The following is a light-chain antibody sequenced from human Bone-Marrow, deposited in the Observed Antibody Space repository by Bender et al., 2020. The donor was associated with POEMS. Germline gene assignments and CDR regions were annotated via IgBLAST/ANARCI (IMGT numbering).Light chain of an antibody. CDR3: QSSDTHNAWV. CDR1: HIGSKS. Sequence: SYVLSQPPSVSAAPGQTARITCGGIHIGSKSVHWYQQKPGQAPILVVHTDKNRPSGIPDRFSGSTSGTTVTLTISDVRAEDEGDYYCQSSDTHNAWVFGGGTKLTVL. CDR2: TDK. J-gene: IGLJ3*02. V-gene: IGLV3-21*02.